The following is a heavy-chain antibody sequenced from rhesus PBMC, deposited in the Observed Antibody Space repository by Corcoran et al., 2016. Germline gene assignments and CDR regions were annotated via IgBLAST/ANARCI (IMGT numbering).Heavy chain of an antibody. J-gene: IGHJ4*01. CDR1: GGSISSNS. V-gene: IGHV4S11*01. CDR2: IYGSGSST. D-gene: IGHD6-25*01. CDR3: ARTLIAAAGTKFDY. Sequence: QVHLQESGPGLVQPSETLSLTCAVSGGSISSNSWSWLRQPPGQGLEWIGYIYGSGSSTNYNPSLKRRVTLSVDTSKNQFSLKLSSVTAADTAVYYCARTLIAAAGTKFDYWGQGVLVTVSS.